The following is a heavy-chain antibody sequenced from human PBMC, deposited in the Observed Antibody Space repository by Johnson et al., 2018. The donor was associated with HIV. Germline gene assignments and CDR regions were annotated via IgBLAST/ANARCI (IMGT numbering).Heavy chain of an antibody. D-gene: IGHD1-26*01. CDR1: GFTFNNYA. V-gene: IGHV3-64*04. Sequence: QVQLVESGGGLVQPGGSLRLSCTGSGFTFNNYAMHWVRQAPGRGLEYVAAISSNGGSTYYGNSVKGRFTISRDNSKNTLYLQMNSLRAEDTAVYYCAKGREWELLGGAFDIWGQGTMVTVSS. CDR2: ISSNGGST. J-gene: IGHJ3*02. CDR3: AKGREWELLGGAFDI.